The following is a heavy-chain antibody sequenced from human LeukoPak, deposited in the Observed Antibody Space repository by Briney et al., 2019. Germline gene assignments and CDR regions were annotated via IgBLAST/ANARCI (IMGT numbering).Heavy chain of an antibody. J-gene: IGHJ4*02. V-gene: IGHV3-66*01. Sequence: GGSLRLSCAVSGFSLSDYYMTWIRQVPGKGLEWVSVIYSGGSTYYADSVKGRFTISRDNSKNTLYLQMNSLRAEDTAVYYCAREIYDSSGYYYYGYWGQGTLVTVSS. CDR3: AREIYDSSGYYYYGY. CDR1: GFSLSDYY. CDR2: IYSGGST. D-gene: IGHD3-22*01.